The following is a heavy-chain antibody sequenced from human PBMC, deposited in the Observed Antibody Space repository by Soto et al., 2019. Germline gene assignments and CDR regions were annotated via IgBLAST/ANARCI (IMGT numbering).Heavy chain of an antibody. CDR2: ISGSGGST. CDR3: AKVIGYDSSGYYLDY. D-gene: IGHD3-22*01. Sequence: GGSLRLSCAASGFTFSSYAMSWVRQAPGKGLEWVSAISGSGGSTYYADSVKGRFTISRDNSKNTLYLQMNSLRAEDTAVYYCAKVIGYDSSGYYLDYWGQGTLVTVSS. CDR1: GFTFSSYA. V-gene: IGHV3-23*01. J-gene: IGHJ4*02.